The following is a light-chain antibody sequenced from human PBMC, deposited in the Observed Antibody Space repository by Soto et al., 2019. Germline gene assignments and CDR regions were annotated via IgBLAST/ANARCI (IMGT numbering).Light chain of an antibody. Sequence: QPVLTQPPSASGTPGQRVTISCSGSSSNIGSNTVNWYQQLPGTAPKLLIYSNNQRPSGVPDRFSGSKSGTSASLAISGLQSEDEADYYCAAWDDSLNRAVFGGGTKLTVL. J-gene: IGLJ2*01. CDR1: SSNIGSNT. CDR2: SNN. CDR3: AAWDDSLNRAV. V-gene: IGLV1-44*01.